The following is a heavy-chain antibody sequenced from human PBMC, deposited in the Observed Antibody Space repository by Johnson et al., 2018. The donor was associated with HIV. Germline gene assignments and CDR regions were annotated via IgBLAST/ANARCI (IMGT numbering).Heavy chain of an antibody. V-gene: IGHV3-30*04. J-gene: IGHJ3*02. D-gene: IGHD4-17*01. Sequence: QVQLVESGGGVVQPGRSLRLSCAASGFTFSSYAMHWVRQAPGKGLEWVAVISYDGSNKYYADSVKGRFTISRDNSKNTLYLQINSLKAEDTAVYYCATHLTDYGDTLTDDAFDIWGQGTMVIVSS. CDR1: GFTFSSYA. CDR3: ATHLTDYGDTLTDDAFDI. CDR2: ISYDGSNK.